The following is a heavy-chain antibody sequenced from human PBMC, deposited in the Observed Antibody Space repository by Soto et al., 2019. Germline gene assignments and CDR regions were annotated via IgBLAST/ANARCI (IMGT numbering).Heavy chain of an antibody. CDR3: GRDCSVCSCYPWMDV. CDR2: ISSSGYI. J-gene: IGHJ6*02. Sequence: GGSLRLSCAASGFNFNSYTINWVRQAPGKRLEWLSSISSSGYIFSTDSVRGRFTISRDNAKNSVYLQINSLRAEDTAVYFGGRDCSVCSCYPWMDVWGQGTTVTVSS. V-gene: IGHV3-21*01. CDR1: GFNFNSYT. D-gene: IGHD2-15*01.